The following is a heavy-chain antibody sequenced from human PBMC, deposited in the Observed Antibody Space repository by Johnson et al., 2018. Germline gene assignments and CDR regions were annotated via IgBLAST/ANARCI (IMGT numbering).Heavy chain of an antibody. D-gene: IGHD3-22*01. CDR1: GFTFSSFA. J-gene: IGHJ3*02. CDR2: ISGGGGST. Sequence: VQLVQSGGGLVQPGGSLTLSCAASGFTFSSFAMSWVRQAPGKGLEWVSVISGGGGSTYYADSVKGRFTISRDNSKNTLYFQMNSLRAEDTATYHCAKSYYYDSRGYLAAAFDIWGQGTMVTGSS. V-gene: IGHV3-23*04. CDR3: AKSYYYDSRGYLAAAFDI.